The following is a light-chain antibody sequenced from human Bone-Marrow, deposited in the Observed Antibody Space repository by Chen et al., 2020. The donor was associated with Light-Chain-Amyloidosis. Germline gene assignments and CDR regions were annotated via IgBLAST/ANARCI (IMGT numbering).Light chain of an antibody. V-gene: IGLV2-14*01. J-gene: IGLJ1*01. CDR3: SSYTITNTLV. CDR2: EVT. CDR1: SSDVGGDNH. Sequence: QSALTQPASVSGSPGQSITISCTGTSSDVGGDNHVSWYQQHPDKAPKLMIYEVTNRPSWVPARFSGSKSDNTASLTISGLQPEAEADYFCSSYTITNTLVFGSGTRVTVL.